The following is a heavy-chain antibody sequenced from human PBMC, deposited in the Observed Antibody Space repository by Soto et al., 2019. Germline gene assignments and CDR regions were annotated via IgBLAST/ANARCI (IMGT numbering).Heavy chain of an antibody. D-gene: IGHD4-4*01. CDR1: GFTFSTYS. Sequence: GGSLRLSCAASGFTFSTYSMNWIRQSPGKGLEWVSSISGSGNYTHYADFLRGRFTISRDNAKTSLYLQMNSLRAEDTAVYYCAREGINNYNEYYFDSWGQGTVVTVS. J-gene: IGHJ4*02. V-gene: IGHV3-21*01. CDR2: ISGSGNYT. CDR3: AREGINNYNEYYFDS.